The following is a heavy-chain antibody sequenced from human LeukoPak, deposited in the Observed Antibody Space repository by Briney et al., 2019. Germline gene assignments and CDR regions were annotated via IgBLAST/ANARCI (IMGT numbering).Heavy chain of an antibody. J-gene: IGHJ6*03. CDR2: ISTSSSFI. CDR3: ARDSPYTTTGFMDV. D-gene: IGHD2-2*02. Sequence: GGSLRLSCSASGFSLSTYSMHWVRQAPGQGLQWVSSISTSSSFIFYTDSLKGRFTISRDNAKNSLYLQMNSLRDEDTGVYYCARDSPYTTTGFMDVWGKGTTVTVSS. CDR1: GFSLSTYS. V-gene: IGHV3-21*01.